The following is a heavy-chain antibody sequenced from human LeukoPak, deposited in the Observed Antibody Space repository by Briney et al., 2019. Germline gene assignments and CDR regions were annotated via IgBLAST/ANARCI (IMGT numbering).Heavy chain of an antibody. Sequence: SVKVSCKASGGTFSSDAISWVRQAPGQGLEWMGGIIPIFGTANYAQKFQGRVTITTDESTSTAYMELSSLRSEDTAVYYCARARLVVPAAMLEYYMDVWGKGTTVTVSS. V-gene: IGHV1-69*05. J-gene: IGHJ6*03. D-gene: IGHD2-2*01. CDR2: IIPIFGTA. CDR3: ARARLVVPAAMLEYYMDV. CDR1: GGTFSSDA.